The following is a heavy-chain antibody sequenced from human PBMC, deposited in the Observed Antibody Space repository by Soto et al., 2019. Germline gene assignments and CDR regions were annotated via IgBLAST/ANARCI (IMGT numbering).Heavy chain of an antibody. CDR2: ISYDGSNK. Sequence: GGSLRLSCAASGFTFSSYGMHWVRQAPGKGLEWVAVISYDGSNKYYADSVKGRFTISRDDSKNTLYLQMNSLRAEDTAVYYCARPRGYSYGPFDYWGQGTLVTVPQ. CDR1: GFTFSSYG. D-gene: IGHD5-18*01. J-gene: IGHJ4*02. CDR3: ARPRGYSYGPFDY. V-gene: IGHV3-30*03.